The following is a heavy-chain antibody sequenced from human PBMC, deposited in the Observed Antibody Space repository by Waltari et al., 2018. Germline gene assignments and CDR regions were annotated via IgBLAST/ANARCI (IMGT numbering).Heavy chain of an antibody. D-gene: IGHD3-22*01. V-gene: IGHV4-59*01. CDR3: ARDRDTSGYYPEYWFFDL. J-gene: IGHJ2*01. CDR2: IYYSGST. CDR1: GGSISSYY. Sequence: QVQLQESGPGLVKPSETLSLTCTVSGGSISSYYWSWIRQSPGKGLEWIGYIYYSGSTSYNPSLKSRATISLDKSKNQFSLELSSVTAADTAVYYCARDRDTSGYYPEYWFFDLWGRGTLITVSS.